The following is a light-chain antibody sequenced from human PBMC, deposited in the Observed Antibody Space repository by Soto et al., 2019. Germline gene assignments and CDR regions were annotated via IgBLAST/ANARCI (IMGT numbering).Light chain of an antibody. J-gene: IGKJ4*01. CDR1: QSIDTW. CDR3: QQFTIYPST. Sequence: DIQLTQSPSALSASVGDRITITCRASQSIDTWSAWYQQKPGKAPHLLIYSASNLKDGVPSRFSGSGSGTEFTLTINSLQPDDSATYYCQQFTIYPSTFGGGTKVEIQ. V-gene: IGKV1-5*03. CDR2: SAS.